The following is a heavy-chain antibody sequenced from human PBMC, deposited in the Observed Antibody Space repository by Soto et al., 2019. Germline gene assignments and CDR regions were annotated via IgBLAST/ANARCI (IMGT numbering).Heavy chain of an antibody. Sequence: GESLKISCAASGFTFSSYDMHWVRQATGKGLEWVSAIGTAGDTYYPGSVKGRFTISRENAKNSLYLQMNSLRAGDTAVYYCARDRMGRYFDWLLPPPYYYYYGMDVWGQGTTVTVSS. V-gene: IGHV3-13*01. CDR1: GFTFSSYD. D-gene: IGHD3-9*01. CDR2: IGTAGDT. J-gene: IGHJ6*02. CDR3: ARDRMGRYFDWLLPPPYYYYYGMDV.